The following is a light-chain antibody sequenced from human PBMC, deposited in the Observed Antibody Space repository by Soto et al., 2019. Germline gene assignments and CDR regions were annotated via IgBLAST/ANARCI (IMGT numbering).Light chain of an antibody. Sequence: QSVLTQPPSVSGAPGQRVTISCTGSSSNIGAGYDVHWYQQLPGTAPKLLISGNNNRPSGVPDRFSGSKSGTSASLAITGLQAEDEADYYCQSYDSSLSGSKAFGGGTKLTVL. CDR1: SSNIGAGYD. CDR2: GNN. J-gene: IGLJ2*01. V-gene: IGLV1-40*01. CDR3: QSYDSSLSGSKA.